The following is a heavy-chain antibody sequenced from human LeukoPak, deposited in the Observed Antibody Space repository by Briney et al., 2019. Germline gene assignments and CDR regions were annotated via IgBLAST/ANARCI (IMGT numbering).Heavy chain of an antibody. Sequence: SETLSLTCTVSGGSISSYYWSWIRQPPGKGLEWIGYIYYSGSTNYNPSLKSRVTMSVDTSKNQFSLKLSSVTAADTAVYYCARVGYSSGYYYDYWGQGTLVTVSS. D-gene: IGHD3-22*01. J-gene: IGHJ4*02. CDR2: IYYSGST. CDR1: GGSISSYY. V-gene: IGHV4-59*01. CDR3: ARVGYSSGYYYDY.